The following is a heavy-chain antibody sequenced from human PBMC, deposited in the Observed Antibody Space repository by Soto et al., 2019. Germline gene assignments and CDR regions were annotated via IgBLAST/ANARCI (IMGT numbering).Heavy chain of an antibody. Sequence: SETLSLTCAVSGGSINNSYWWSWVRQPPGKGLEWIGQIFHSGSTNYNPSLKSRVSISVDKSKNQFSLKLTSVTAADTAVYYCAREGVTLLDYWGQGTLVTVSS. D-gene: IGHD4-4*01. CDR2: IFHSGST. CDR1: GGSINNSYW. CDR3: AREGVTLLDY. V-gene: IGHV4-4*02. J-gene: IGHJ4*02.